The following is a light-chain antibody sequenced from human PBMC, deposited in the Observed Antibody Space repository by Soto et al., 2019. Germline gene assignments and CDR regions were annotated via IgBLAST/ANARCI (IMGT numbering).Light chain of an antibody. CDR2: GST. Sequence: QPVLTQPPSVSWSPGQRVTISCTGSSSNIGACYAVHWYQQLPGTAPKLLIYGSTNRPSGVPDRFSGSKSGTSSSLSITWLQAEDEDDYYCQSYDSSLSGYVFGIGTKLTVL. CDR1: SSNIGACYA. V-gene: IGLV1-40*01. CDR3: QSYDSSLSGYV. J-gene: IGLJ1*01.